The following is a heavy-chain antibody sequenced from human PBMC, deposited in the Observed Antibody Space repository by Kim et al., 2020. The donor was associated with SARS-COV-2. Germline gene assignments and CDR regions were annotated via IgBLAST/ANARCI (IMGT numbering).Heavy chain of an antibody. J-gene: IGHJ3*02. D-gene: IGHD4-17*01. CDR2: IYYSGST. CDR1: GGSISSYY. CDR3: ARDPGYGDYLQGAFDI. Sequence: SETLSLTCTVSGGSISSYYWSWIRQPPGKGLEWIGYIYYSGSTNYNPSLKSRVTISVDTSKNQFSLKLSSVTAADTAVYYCARDPGYGDYLQGAFDIWGQGTMVTVSS. V-gene: IGHV4-59*13.